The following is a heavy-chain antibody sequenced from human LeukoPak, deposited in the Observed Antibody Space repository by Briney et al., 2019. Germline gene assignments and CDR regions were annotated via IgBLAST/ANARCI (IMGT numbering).Heavy chain of an antibody. V-gene: IGHV1-24*01. J-gene: IGHJ4*02. CDR2: FDPEGGEA. CDR3: TAGGVYSLLDH. D-gene: IGHD5/OR15-5a*01. CDR1: GDTLSELS. Sequence: ASVKVSCKVSGDTLSELSMHWVRQAPGKGLEWMGGFDPEGGEAIYAQKFQGRLTMTEDTSTDTAYMDLRSLRSDDTAVYHCTAGGVYSLLDHWGQGTQVTVSS.